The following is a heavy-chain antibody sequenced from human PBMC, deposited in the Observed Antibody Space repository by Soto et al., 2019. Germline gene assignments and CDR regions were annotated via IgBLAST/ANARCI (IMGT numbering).Heavy chain of an antibody. CDR2: ISSDSSDI. CDR1: GFTFNRYW. D-gene: IGHD6-13*01. Sequence: PGGSLRLSCVASGFTFNRYWMHWVRQPPGTGLVWVSQISSDSSDIKYADSVTGRFTVSRDNAKNTLFLQMNSLRVEDTGVYYCARDWTTAGPSSVDYWGQGNVVTVS. V-gene: IGHV3-74*03. CDR3: ARDWTTAGPSSVDY. J-gene: IGHJ4*02.